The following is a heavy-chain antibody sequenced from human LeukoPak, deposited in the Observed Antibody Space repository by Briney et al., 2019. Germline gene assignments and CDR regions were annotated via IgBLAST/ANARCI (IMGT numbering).Heavy chain of an antibody. CDR3: ARVGTYYYDSRREPADY. V-gene: IGHV4-34*01. Sequence: PSGTLSLTCAVYGGSFSGYYWSWIRQPPGKGLEWIGEINHSGSTNYNPSLKSRVTISVDTSKNQFSLKLSSVTAADTAVYYCARVGTYYYDSRREPADYWGQGTLVTVSS. CDR2: INHSGST. D-gene: IGHD3-22*01. J-gene: IGHJ4*02. CDR1: GGSFSGYY.